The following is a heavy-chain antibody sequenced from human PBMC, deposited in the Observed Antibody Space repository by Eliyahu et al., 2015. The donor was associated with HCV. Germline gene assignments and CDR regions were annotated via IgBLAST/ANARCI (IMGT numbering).Heavy chain of an antibody. D-gene: IGHD2-2*01. J-gene: IGHJ5*02. V-gene: IGHV4-34*02. CDR2: ITHSGST. Sequence: QVQQEPWGAGLLKPSETLSLSCTVHSGPFSAYSWSWIRQPPGKGLEWIGEITHSGSTNYKPSLKRRVTISMDTSKNQFSLKVNSVTAADTAVYYCAVVPAAVGSFYNWFDPWGQGTLVTVSS. CDR1: SGPFSAYS. CDR3: AVVPAAVGSFYNWFDP.